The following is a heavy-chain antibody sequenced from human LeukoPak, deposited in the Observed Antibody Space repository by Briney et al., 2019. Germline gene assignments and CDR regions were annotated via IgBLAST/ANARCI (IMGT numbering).Heavy chain of an antibody. V-gene: IGHV4-4*07. J-gene: IGHJ6*03. CDR1: GGSISSYY. Sequence: SETLSLTCTVSGGSISSYYWSWVRQPAGKGLEWIGRIYTSGSTNYNPSLKRRVSMSVTTSTNQFSFKLSTMTAADTAVYYCARDNYGSGKSARRYDYYMDVWGKGTTATVSS. CDR2: IYTSGST. D-gene: IGHD3-10*01. CDR3: ARDNYGSGKSARRYDYYMDV.